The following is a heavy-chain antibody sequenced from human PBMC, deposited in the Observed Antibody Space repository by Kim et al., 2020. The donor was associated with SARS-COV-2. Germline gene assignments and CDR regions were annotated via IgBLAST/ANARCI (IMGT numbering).Heavy chain of an antibody. CDR3: ARDGRHYGSGSYCLDP. J-gene: IGHJ5*02. CDR1: GGSVSSGSYY. CDR2: IYYSGST. Sequence: SETLSLTCTVSGGSVSSGSYYWSWIRQPPGKGLEWIGYIYYSGSTNYNPSLKSRVTISVDTSKNQFSLKLSSVTAADTAVYYCARDGRHYGSGSYCLDPWGQGTLVTVSS. V-gene: IGHV4-61*01. D-gene: IGHD3-10*01.